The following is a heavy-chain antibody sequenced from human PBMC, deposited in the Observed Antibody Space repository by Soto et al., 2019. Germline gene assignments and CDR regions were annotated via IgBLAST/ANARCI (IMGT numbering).Heavy chain of an antibody. V-gene: IGHV4-59*01. CDR2: IYYSGST. Sequence: QVQLQESGPGLVKPSETLSLTCTVSGGSISSYYWSWIRQPPGKGLEWIGYIYYSGSTNYNPSLNSRVTISVAASKNHFPLKLSSVTAADTAVYYCARVGHGSGSYPIPWGQGTLVTVSS. CDR1: GGSISSYY. J-gene: IGHJ5*02. CDR3: ARVGHGSGSYPIP. D-gene: IGHD3-10*01.